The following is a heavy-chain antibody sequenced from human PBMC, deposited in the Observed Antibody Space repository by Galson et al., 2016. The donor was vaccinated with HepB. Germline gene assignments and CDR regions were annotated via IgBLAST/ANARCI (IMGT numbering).Heavy chain of an antibody. D-gene: IGHD1-7*01. J-gene: IGHJ2*01. CDR1: GFTFSSYA. V-gene: IGHV3-23*01. Sequence: SLRLSCAASGFTFSSYAMSWVRQAPGKGLEWVSAMSGSGASTFYADSVKGRFTISRDNSTNTLYLQMNSLRAEDTAVYYCAKGENWNYGVWWYFDLWGRGTLVTVSS. CDR2: MSGSGAST. CDR3: AKGENWNYGVWWYFDL.